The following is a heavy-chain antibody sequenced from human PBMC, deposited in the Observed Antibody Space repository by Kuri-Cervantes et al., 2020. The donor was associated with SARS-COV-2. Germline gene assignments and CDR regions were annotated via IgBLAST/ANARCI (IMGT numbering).Heavy chain of an antibody. CDR2: INPRGGST. Sequence: ASVKVSCKASGYTFTSYYMHWVRQAPGQGLEWMGIINPRGGSTSYAQKFQGRVTMTRDTSTSTVYMELSSLRSEDTAVYYCARERRDLYDFWSGRLFDPWGQGTLVTVSS. D-gene: IGHD3-3*01. CDR3: ARERRDLYDFWSGRLFDP. J-gene: IGHJ5*02. CDR1: GYTFTSYY. V-gene: IGHV1-46*01.